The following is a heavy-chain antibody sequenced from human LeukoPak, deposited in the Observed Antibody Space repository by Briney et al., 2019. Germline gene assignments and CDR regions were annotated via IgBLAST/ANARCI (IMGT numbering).Heavy chain of an antibody. CDR3: ARDRDYYDSSGYYYGMDV. Sequence: GGSLRLSCAASGFTVSSNYMSWVRQAPGKGLEWVSVIYSGGSTYYADSVKGRFAISRDNSKNTLYLQMNSLRAEDTAVYYCARDRDYYDSSGYYYGMDVWGQGTTVTVSS. CDR2: IYSGGST. CDR1: GFTVSSNY. D-gene: IGHD3-22*01. V-gene: IGHV3-66*02. J-gene: IGHJ6*02.